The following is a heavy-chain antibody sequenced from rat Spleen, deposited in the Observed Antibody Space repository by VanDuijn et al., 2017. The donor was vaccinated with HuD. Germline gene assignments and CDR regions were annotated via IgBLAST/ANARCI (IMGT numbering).Heavy chain of an antibody. V-gene: IGHV5-25*01. J-gene: IGHJ1*01. CDR3: TGGGIPWYLDF. CDR1: GFTFSNYY. D-gene: IGHD2-2*01. Sequence: EVQLVESGGGLVQPGRSMKLSCAASGFTFSNYYMAWVRQAPTKGLEWVASIIQTGGITYYSDSVKGRFTISRDNAKSTLYLQMNSLRSEDAATYYCTGGGIPWYLDFWGPGTMVTVSS. CDR2: IIQTGGIT.